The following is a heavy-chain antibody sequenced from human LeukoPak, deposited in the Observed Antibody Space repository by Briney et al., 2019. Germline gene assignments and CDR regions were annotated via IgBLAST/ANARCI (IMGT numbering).Heavy chain of an antibody. CDR1: GFTFSSYG. Sequence: HPGGSLRLSCVASGFTFSSYGMHWVRQAPGKGLEWVAFIRYDGSNKYYADSVKGRFTISRDNSKNTLYLQMNSLRVEDTAVYYCAKEGLRNFDWYRAPTVIDPWGQGTLVTVSS. V-gene: IGHV3-30*02. CDR3: AKEGLRNFDWYRAPTVIDP. D-gene: IGHD3-9*01. J-gene: IGHJ5*02. CDR2: IRYDGSNK.